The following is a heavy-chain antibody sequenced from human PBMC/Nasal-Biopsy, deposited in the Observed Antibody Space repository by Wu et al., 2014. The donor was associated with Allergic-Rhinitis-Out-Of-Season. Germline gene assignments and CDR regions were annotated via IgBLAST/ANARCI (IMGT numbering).Heavy chain of an antibody. CDR1: GGSFTGYY. CDR2: ITHSGQI. J-gene: IGHJ6*03. D-gene: IGHD4-23*01. V-gene: IGHV4-34*10. CDR3: ARSRPGGNPWAIYYYMDV. Sequence: SLTCAVYGGSFTGYYWSWIRQLPGKDLDWIGEITHSGQINYNPSLKSRLTMSLDTSKNQFSLRVTSVTAADTAVYYCARSRPGGNPWAIYYYMDVWGKGTTVTVSS.